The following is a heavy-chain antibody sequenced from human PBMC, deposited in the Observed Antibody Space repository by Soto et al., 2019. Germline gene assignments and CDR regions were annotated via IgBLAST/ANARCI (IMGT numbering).Heavy chain of an antibody. D-gene: IGHD6-13*01. J-gene: IGHJ6*02. V-gene: IGHV3-74*01. CDR3: ASPTGYSSLNYYGMDV. CDR2: INSDGSST. Sequence: GGYLRLSCAASGFTFSSYRMHWVRQAPGKGLVWVSRINSDGSSTSYADSVKGRFAISRDNAKNTLYLQMNSLRAEATAVYYCASPTGYSSLNYYGMDVWGQGTTV. CDR1: GFTFSSYR.